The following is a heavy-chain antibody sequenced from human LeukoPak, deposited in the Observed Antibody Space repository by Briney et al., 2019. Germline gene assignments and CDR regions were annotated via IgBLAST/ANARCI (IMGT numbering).Heavy chain of an antibody. CDR3: ARINEAAAGTDYYMDV. CDR1: GFTFDDYG. CDR2: INWNGGST. D-gene: IGHD6-13*01. V-gene: IGHV3-20*04. J-gene: IGHJ6*03. Sequence: GGSLRLSCAASGFTFDDYGMSWVRQAPGKGLEWVSGINWNGGSTGYADSVKGRFTISRDNAKNSLYLQMNSLRAEDTALYYCARINEAAAGTDYYMDVWGKGTTVTVSS.